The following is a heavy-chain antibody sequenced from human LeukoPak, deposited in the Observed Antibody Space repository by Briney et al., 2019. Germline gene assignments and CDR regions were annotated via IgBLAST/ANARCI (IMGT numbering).Heavy chain of an antibody. D-gene: IGHD3-22*01. CDR3: AREPGFDSSGYLNWFDP. CDR2: ISYSGST. Sequence: SETLSLTCTVSGVSISSYYWSWIRQPPGKGLEWIACISYSGSTKYNPSLKSRVTISVDTSKNQLSLKLSSVTAADTAVYYCAREPGFDSSGYLNWFDPWGQGTLVTVSS. J-gene: IGHJ5*02. V-gene: IGHV4-59*01. CDR1: GVSISSYY.